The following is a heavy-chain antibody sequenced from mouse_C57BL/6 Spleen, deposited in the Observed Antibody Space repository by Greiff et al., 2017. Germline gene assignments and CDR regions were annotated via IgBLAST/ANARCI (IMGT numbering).Heavy chain of an antibody. V-gene: IGHV1-15*01. CDR1: GYTFTDYE. Sequence: VQLQQSGAELVRPGASVTLSCKASGYTFTDYEMHWVKQTPVHGLEWIGAIDPETGGTAYNQKFKGKAILTADKSSSTAYMELRSLTSEDSAVYYCTRHSSGYVWFAYWGQGTLVTVSA. CDR2: IDPETGGT. J-gene: IGHJ3*01. D-gene: IGHD3-2*02. CDR3: TRHSSGYVWFAY.